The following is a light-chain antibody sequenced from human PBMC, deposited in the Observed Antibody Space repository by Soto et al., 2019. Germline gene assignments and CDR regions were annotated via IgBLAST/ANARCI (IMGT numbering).Light chain of an antibody. CDR1: QDIVIW. J-gene: IGKJ1*01. CDR2: KSS. CDR3: QQYNLYRS. V-gene: IGKV1-5*03. Sequence: DVQMTQSPSTLSASVGDRVKITCRASQDIVIWLAWYQQKPGKAPRLLIYKSSVLQEGVPERFSGRGAGTEFTLTIASLQPEDAATYYCQQYNLYRSFGQGTKVEI.